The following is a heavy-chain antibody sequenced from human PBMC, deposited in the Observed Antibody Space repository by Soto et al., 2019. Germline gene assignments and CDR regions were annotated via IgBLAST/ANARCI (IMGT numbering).Heavy chain of an antibody. CDR1: GGSISSYY. D-gene: IGHD2-2*01. CDR3: ARDGEAYCSSTSCYRRMDV. J-gene: IGHJ6*02. CDR2: TYTSGST. Sequence: SETLSLTCTVSGGSISSYYWSWIRQPAGKGLEWIGRTYTSGSTNYNPSLKSRVTMSVDTSKNQFSLKLSSVTAADTAVYYCARDGEAYCSSTSCYRRMDVWGQGTTVTVSS. V-gene: IGHV4-4*07.